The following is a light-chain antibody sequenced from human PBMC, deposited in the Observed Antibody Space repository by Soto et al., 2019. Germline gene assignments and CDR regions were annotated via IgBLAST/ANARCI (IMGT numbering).Light chain of an antibody. CDR1: QSVSSN. CDR3: QQYNNGPLT. CDR2: GAS. J-gene: IGKJ4*01. V-gene: IGKV3D-15*01. Sequence: EIVMTQSPATLSVSPGERATLSCRASQSVSSNLAWYQQKPGQAPRLLIYGASIRATGIPARFSGSGSGTDFTLTISSLQSEDFAVYYCQQYNNGPLTFGGGTKVEIK.